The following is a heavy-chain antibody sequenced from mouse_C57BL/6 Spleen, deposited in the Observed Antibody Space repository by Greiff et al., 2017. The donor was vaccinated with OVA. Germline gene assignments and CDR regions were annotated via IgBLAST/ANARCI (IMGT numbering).Heavy chain of an antibody. J-gene: IGHJ4*01. V-gene: IGHV1-42*01. D-gene: IGHD2-3*01. Sequence: EVMLVESGPELVKPGASVKISCKASGYSFTGYYMNWVKQSPEKSLEWIGEINPSTGGTTYNQKFKAKATLTVDKSSSTAYMQLKSLTSEDSAVYYCARGMVTDRSAMDYWGQGTSVTVSS. CDR2: INPSTGGT. CDR3: ARGMVTDRSAMDY. CDR1: GYSFTGYY.